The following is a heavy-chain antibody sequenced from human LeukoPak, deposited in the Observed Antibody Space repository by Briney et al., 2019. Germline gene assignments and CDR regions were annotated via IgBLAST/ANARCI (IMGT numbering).Heavy chain of an antibody. Sequence: PGGSLRLSCAASGFTFSSYWMHWVRQAPGEGLVWVSRINSDGSSTSYADSVKGRFTISRDNAKNTLYLQMNSLRAEDTAVYYCARVIAVADYYFDYWGQGTLVTVSS. J-gene: IGHJ4*02. CDR2: INSDGSST. CDR3: ARVIAVADYYFDY. D-gene: IGHD6-19*01. V-gene: IGHV3-74*01. CDR1: GFTFSSYW.